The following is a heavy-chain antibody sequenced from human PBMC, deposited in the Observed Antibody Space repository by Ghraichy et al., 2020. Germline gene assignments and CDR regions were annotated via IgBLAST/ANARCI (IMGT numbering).Heavy chain of an antibody. CDR1: GGSFSGYY. V-gene: IGHV4-34*01. J-gene: IGHJ6*02. CDR2: INHSGST. D-gene: IGHD3-9*01. CDR3: ARGFPRVLRYFDWLLPDKKYYYYGMDV. Sequence: SETLSLTCAVYGGSFSGYYWSWIRQPPGKGLEWIGEINHSGSTNYNPSLKSRVTISVDTSKNQFSLKLSSVTAADTAVYYCARGFPRVLRYFDWLLPDKKYYYYGMDVWGQGTTVTVSS.